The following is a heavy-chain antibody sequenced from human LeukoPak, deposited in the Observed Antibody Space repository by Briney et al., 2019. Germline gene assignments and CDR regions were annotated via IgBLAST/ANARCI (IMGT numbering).Heavy chain of an antibody. CDR2: IYTSGST. CDR3: ARGERYCSGGSCYHTTDFDY. J-gene: IGHJ4*02. D-gene: IGHD2-15*01. Sequence: SETLSLTCTVSGGSISSGSYYWSWIRQPAGKGLEWIGRIYTSGSTNYNPSLKSRVTISVDTSKNQISLKLSSVTAADTAVYYCARGERYCSGGSCYHTTDFDYWGQGTLVTVSS. CDR1: GGSISSGSYY. V-gene: IGHV4-61*02.